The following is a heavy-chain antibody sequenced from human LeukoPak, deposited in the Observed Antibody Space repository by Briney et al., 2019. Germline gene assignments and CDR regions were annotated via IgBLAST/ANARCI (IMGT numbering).Heavy chain of an antibody. CDR1: GYTFTSYG. CDR3: ARDKLGYYDSCLPFDY. J-gene: IGHJ4*02. D-gene: IGHD3-22*01. V-gene: IGHV1-18*01. Sequence: ASVKVSCKASGYTFTSYGISWVRQAPGQGLEWMGSISAYNGNTNYAQKLQGRVTMTTDTSTSTAYMELRSLRSDDTAVYYCARDKLGYYDSCLPFDYWGQGTLVTVSS. CDR2: ISAYNGNT.